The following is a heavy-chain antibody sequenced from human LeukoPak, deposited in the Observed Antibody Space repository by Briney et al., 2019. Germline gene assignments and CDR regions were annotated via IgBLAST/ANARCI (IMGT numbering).Heavy chain of an antibody. J-gene: IGHJ5*02. Sequence: SVKVSCKASGGTFSSYAISWVRQAPGQGLEWMGGIIPIFGTANYAQKFQGRVTITADKSTSTAYMELSSLRSEDTAVYYCARESSDRKITMVRGVHLDSWGQGTLVTVSS. CDR1: GGTFSSYA. V-gene: IGHV1-69*06. CDR2: IIPIFGTA. CDR3: ARESSDRKITMVRGVHLDS. D-gene: IGHD3-10*01.